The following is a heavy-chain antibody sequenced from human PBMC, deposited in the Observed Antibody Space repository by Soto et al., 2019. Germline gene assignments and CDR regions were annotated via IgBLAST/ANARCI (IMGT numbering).Heavy chain of an antibody. CDR3: ARSPSDYYDSSGYYHY. V-gene: IGHV1-3*01. Sequence: ASVKVSCKASGYTFTSYAMHWVRQAPGQRLEWMGWINAGNGNTKYSQKFQGRVTITADESTSTAYMELSSLRSEDTAVYYCARSPSDYYDSSGYYHYWGQGTLVTVSS. CDR2: INAGNGNT. J-gene: IGHJ4*02. D-gene: IGHD3-22*01. CDR1: GYTFTSYA.